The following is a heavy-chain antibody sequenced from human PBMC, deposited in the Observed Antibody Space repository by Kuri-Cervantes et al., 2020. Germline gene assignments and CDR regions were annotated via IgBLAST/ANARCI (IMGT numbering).Heavy chain of an antibody. Sequence: GSLRLSCAVYGGSFSGYYWSWIRQPPGKGLGWIGETKHSGSTNYNTSSKSRVTISVDTSKNQFSLKLSSVTAADTAVYYWARTNYYGSGLFYKNNWFDPWGQGILVTVSS. CDR3: ARTNYYGSGLFYKNNWFDP. J-gene: IGHJ5*02. D-gene: IGHD3-10*01. CDR1: GGSFSGYY. V-gene: IGHV4-34*01. CDR2: TKHSGST.